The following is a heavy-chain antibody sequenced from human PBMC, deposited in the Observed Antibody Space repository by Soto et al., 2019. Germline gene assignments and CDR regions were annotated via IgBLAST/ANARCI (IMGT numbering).Heavy chain of an antibody. J-gene: IGHJ6*02. CDR1: GFTFSSYA. CDR3: ARAGGGSWTEYGMDV. Sequence: GGSLRLSCAASGFTFSSYAMHWVRQAPGKGLEWVAVISYDGSNKYYADSVKGRFTISRDNSKNTLYLQMNSLRAEDTAVYYCARAGGGSWTEYGMDVWGQGTTVTVSS. CDR2: ISYDGSNK. D-gene: IGHD2-15*01. V-gene: IGHV3-30-3*01.